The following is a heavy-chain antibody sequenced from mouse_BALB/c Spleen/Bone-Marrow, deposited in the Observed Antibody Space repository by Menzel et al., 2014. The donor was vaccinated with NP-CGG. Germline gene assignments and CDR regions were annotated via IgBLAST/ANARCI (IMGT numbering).Heavy chain of an antibody. J-gene: IGHJ2*01. D-gene: IGHD4-1*01. CDR2: IPASDRET. Sequence: SCPQLISLADSENLFCEASDYSFTSYRIKRAKLMFAQALGRIGMIPASDRETRLNQKFKDKATLTVDKSSSTAYMQLSSPTSEDSAVYYCARRERTGRNCWGQGRTLAVSS. V-gene: IGHV1-61*01. CDR3: ARRERTGRNC. CDR1: DYSFTSYR.